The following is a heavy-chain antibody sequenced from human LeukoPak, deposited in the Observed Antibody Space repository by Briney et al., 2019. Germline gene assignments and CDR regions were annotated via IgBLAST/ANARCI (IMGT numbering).Heavy chain of an antibody. D-gene: IGHD2-2*01. CDR2: INSDGSST. V-gene: IGHV3-74*01. J-gene: IGHJ4*02. CDR1: GFTFSSYW. CDR3: AKRPMPRLGSDY. Sequence: GGSLRLSCAASGFTFSSYWMHWVRQAPGKGLVWVSRINSDGSSTSYADSVRGRFSISRDNAKNTLYLQMNSLRAEYTAVYYCAKRPMPRLGSDYWGQGTLVTVSS.